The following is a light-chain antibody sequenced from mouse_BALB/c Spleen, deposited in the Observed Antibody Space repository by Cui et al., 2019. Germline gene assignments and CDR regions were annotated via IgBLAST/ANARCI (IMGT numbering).Light chain of an antibody. CDR3: QNGHSLYT. Sequence: DIVMTQSPATLSVTPGDRVSLSCRASQSISDYLHWYQQKSHESPRLLIKYASQSISGIPSRFSGSGSGSDFTLSINSVEPEDVGVYYCQNGHSLYTFGGGTKLEIK. CDR1: QSISDY. J-gene: IGKJ2*01. V-gene: IGKV5-39*01. CDR2: YAS.